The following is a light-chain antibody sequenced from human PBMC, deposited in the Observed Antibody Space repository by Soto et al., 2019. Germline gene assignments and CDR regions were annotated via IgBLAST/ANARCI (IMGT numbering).Light chain of an antibody. CDR1: QSVSSN. Sequence: EIVMTQSPATLSVSPGERATLSCRSSQSVSSNLAWYQQKPGQAPRLLIYGASTRATGIPARFSGSGSGTEFTLTISSLQPEDFATYYCQHADSATLITFGQGTRLEV. CDR3: QHADSATLIT. J-gene: IGKJ5*01. V-gene: IGKV3-15*01. CDR2: GAS.